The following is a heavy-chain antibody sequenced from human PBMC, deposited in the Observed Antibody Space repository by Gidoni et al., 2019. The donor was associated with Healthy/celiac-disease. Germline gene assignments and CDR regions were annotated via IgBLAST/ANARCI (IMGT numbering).Heavy chain of an antibody. V-gene: IGHV1-8*01. CDR1: GYTFTSAD. D-gene: IGHD2-2*01. CDR3: ARSEYCSSTSCYNYGMDV. J-gene: IGHJ6*02. Sequence: QVQLVQSGAEVKKPGASVQVSCKASGYTFTSADIHWVRQATGQGLEWMGWMNPNSGNTGYAQKFQGRVTMTRNTSISTAYMELISLRSEDTAVHYCARSEYCSSTSCYNYGMDVWGQGTTVTVSS. CDR2: MNPNSGNT.